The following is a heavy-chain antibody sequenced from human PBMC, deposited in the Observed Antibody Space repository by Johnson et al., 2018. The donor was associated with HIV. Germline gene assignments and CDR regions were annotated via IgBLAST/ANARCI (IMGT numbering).Heavy chain of an antibody. CDR1: GFRFSSYA. Sequence: VQLVESGGGVVQPWRSLRLSCVASGFRFSSYAVHWVRQAPGKGLEWVAAISGSGSSTYYADSVKGRFTISRDNSKNTLYLQMNSLRVEDTAEYYCTSIPPPKLDGAFDIWGQGTMVTVSS. V-gene: IGHV3-23*04. D-gene: IGHD5-24*01. J-gene: IGHJ3*02. CDR2: ISGSGSST. CDR3: TSIPPPKLDGAFDI.